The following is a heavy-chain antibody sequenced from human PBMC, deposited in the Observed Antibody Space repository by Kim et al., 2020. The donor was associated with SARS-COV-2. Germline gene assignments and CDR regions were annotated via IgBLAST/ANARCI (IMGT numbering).Heavy chain of an antibody. CDR2: I. Sequence: IYYADSVKGRFTISRDNAKNSLYLQMNSLRAEDTAVYYCAREESIRGVVYWGQGTLVTVSS. J-gene: IGHJ4*02. D-gene: IGHD2-8*02. V-gene: IGHV3-21*01. CDR3: AREESIRGVVY.